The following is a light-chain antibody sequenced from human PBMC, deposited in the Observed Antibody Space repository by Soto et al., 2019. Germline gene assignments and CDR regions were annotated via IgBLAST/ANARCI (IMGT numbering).Light chain of an antibody. CDR1: RSNIGSNT. V-gene: IGLV1-44*01. J-gene: IGLJ2*01. CDR2: NNV. Sequence: QSVLTQPPSASGTPGQRVTIPCSGGRSNIGSNTVNWYQQLPGSAPKLLIYNNVHRPSGVTDRFSGSKSGTSASLAISGLQSEDEADYFCAAWDDSLKGLIFGGGTKLTVL. CDR3: AAWDDSLKGLI.